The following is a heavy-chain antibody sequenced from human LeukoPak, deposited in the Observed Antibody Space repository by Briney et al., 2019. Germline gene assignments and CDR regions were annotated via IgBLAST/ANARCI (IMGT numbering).Heavy chain of an antibody. CDR3: AREKSL. V-gene: IGHV3-53*01. J-gene: IGHJ4*02. CDR2: IYSAGGT. CDR1: GFTVSSNY. Sequence: GGSLRLSCAASGFTVSSNYMSWVRQAPGKGLEWVSLIYSAGGTYYADSVKGRFTISRDNSKSTVYLQMNSLRAEDTAVYYCAREKSLWGQGTLVTVSS.